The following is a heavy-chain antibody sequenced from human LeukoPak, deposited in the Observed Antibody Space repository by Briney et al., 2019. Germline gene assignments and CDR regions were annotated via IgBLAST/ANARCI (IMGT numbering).Heavy chain of an antibody. V-gene: IGHV3-53*01. CDR2: IYSGGST. CDR1: GFTVSSNY. Sequence: GGSLRLSCAASGFTVSSNYMSWVRQAPGKGLEWVSVIYSGGSTYYADSVKGRFIISRDNSKNTLYLQMNSLRAEDTAVYYCATFLWFGYFDYWGQGTLVTVSS. D-gene: IGHD3-10*01. J-gene: IGHJ4*02. CDR3: ATFLWFGYFDY.